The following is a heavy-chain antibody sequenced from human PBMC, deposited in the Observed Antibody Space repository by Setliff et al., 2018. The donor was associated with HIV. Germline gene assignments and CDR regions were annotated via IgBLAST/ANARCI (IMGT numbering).Heavy chain of an antibody. CDR3: ATEGREKLALFDH. V-gene: IGHV4-59*11. J-gene: IGHJ4*02. CDR2: ILYSGNS. CDR1: GLSMRAHH. Sequence: SETLSLTCNVSGLSMRAHHWSWVRRPPGKTLEWLGYILYSGNSNYNPFFKNRVTISLNEAKRQFSLDLKSVTSADTAVYYCATEGREKLALFDHWGLGTLVTVS. D-gene: IGHD6-6*01.